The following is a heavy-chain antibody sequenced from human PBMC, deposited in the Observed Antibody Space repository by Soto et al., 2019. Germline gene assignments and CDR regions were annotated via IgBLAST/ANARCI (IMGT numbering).Heavy chain of an antibody. Sequence: SETLSLTCTVSGGSISSYYWSWIRQPPGKGLEWIGYIYYSGSTNYNPSLKSRVTISVDTSKNQFSLKLSSVTAADTAVYYCARHSIKIFGVVSNHFDYWGQGTLVTVSS. D-gene: IGHD3-3*01. CDR2: IYYSGST. CDR3: ARHSIKIFGVVSNHFDY. J-gene: IGHJ4*02. CDR1: GGSISSYY. V-gene: IGHV4-59*01.